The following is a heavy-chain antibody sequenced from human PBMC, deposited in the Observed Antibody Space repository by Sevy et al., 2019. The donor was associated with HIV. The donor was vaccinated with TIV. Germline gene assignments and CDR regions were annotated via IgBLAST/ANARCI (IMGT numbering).Heavy chain of an antibody. J-gene: IGHJ4*02. V-gene: IGHV3-13*01. Sequence: GGSLRLSCAASGFTFNKYDMHWVRQPTGKGLEWLSGIGVRGDTHYPGAVKGRFTISRENAKNSLYLQMDDLRAGDTAVYYCATEGTGEQRAGFYFWGQGTLVTVSS. CDR3: ATEGTGEQRAGFYF. CDR2: IGVRGDT. CDR1: GFTFNKYD. D-gene: IGHD7-27*01.